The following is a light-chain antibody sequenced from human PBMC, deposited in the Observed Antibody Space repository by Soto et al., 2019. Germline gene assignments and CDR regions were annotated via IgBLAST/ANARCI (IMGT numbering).Light chain of an antibody. Sequence: QSALTQPASVSGSPGQSITISCTGTSSDVGSYNLVSWYQHHSGKAPKLMVYEGSKRPSGVSNRFSGSKSGNTASLTISGLQAEDEADYYCCSYAGSSTYLFGTGTNVTVL. CDR2: EGS. J-gene: IGLJ1*01. CDR3: CSYAGSSTYL. CDR1: SSDVGSYNL. V-gene: IGLV2-23*01.